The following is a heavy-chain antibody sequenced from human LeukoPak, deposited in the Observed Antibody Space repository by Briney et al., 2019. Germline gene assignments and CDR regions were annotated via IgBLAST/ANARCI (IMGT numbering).Heavy chain of an antibody. CDR2: TYYSSKWYN. Sequence: SQTLSLTCAISGDSVSINSAAWNWIRQSPSRGLEWLGRTYYSSKWYNDYAVSVKSRITINPDTYKNQFSLQLNSVTPEDTALYYCARGAVAVRNAFDIWGQGTMVTVSS. CDR1: GDSVSINSAA. CDR3: ARGAVAVRNAFDI. J-gene: IGHJ3*02. V-gene: IGHV6-1*01. D-gene: IGHD6-19*01.